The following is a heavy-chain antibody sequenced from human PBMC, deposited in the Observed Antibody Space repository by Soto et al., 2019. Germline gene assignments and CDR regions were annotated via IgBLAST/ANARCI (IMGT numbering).Heavy chain of an antibody. J-gene: IGHJ4*02. V-gene: IGHV2-5*01. CDR3: AHGDLYSYGSGY. CDR1: GFSPNTSRAG. D-gene: IGHD5-18*01. CDR2: IYWNDDK. Sequence: SGAAMVNPTQTLTLTCTYSGFSPNTSRAGVGWIRHPPGEALEWLALIYWNDDKRYSPSLKSRLTITKDTSKKQVVLTITNMDPVDTATYYCAHGDLYSYGSGYWGQGTLVTVFS.